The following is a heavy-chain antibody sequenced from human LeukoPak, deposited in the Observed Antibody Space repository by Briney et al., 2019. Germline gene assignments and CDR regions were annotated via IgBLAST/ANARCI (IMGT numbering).Heavy chain of an antibody. V-gene: IGHV4-34*01. CDR1: GGSFSGYY. J-gene: IGHJ5*02. CDR3: ARDRSSWYFRWFDP. D-gene: IGHD6-13*01. CDR2: INHSGST. Sequence: ASETLSLTCAVYGGSFSGYYWSWIRQPPGKGLEWIGEINHSGSTNYNPSLKSRVTISVDTFKNQFSLKLSSVTAADTAVYYCARDRSSWYFRWFDPWGQGTLVTVSS.